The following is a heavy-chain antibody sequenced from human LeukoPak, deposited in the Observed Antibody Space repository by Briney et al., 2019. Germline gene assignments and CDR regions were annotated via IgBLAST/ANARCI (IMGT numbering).Heavy chain of an antibody. J-gene: IGHJ4*02. V-gene: IGHV3-30*02. CDR1: GFTFSSYG. CDR2: IRYDGSNK. CDR3: AKDQVLADFGVVTH. D-gene: IGHD3-3*01. Sequence: GGSLRLSCAASGFTFSSYGMHWVRQAPGKGLEWVAFIRYDGSNKYYADSVKGRFTISRDNSKNTLYLQMNSLRAEDTAVYYCAKDQVLADFGVVTHWGQGTLVTVSS.